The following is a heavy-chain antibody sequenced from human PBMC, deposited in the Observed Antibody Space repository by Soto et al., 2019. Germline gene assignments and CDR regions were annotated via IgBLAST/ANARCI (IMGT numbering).Heavy chain of an antibody. CDR1: GGSISSGGSY. Sequence: SETLSLTCTVSGGSISSGGSYWGWIRQPPGKGLEWIGYIYYGGNTYFNPSLKSRVTLSVGTSKNQFSLNLSSVTAADTAVYYCVRYCSTTKCPFDYWGQGTLVTVSS. V-gene: IGHV4-30-4*01. CDR2: IYYGGNT. CDR3: VRYCSTTKCPFDY. J-gene: IGHJ4*02. D-gene: IGHD2-2*01.